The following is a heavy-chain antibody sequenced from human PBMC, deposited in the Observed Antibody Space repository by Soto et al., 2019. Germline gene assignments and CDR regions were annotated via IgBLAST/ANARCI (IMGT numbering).Heavy chain of an antibody. CDR1: GGSISSYY. D-gene: IGHD3-3*01. CDR2: IYYSGST. V-gene: IGHV4-59*01. Sequence: PSETLSLTCTVSGGSISSYYWSWIRQPPGKGLEWIGYIYYSGSTNYNPSLKSRVTISVDTSKNQFSLKLSPVTAADTAVYYCARDKKVVDFWSGPKGPYYYYYGMDVWGQGTTVTVSS. CDR3: ARDKKVVDFWSGPKGPYYYYYGMDV. J-gene: IGHJ6*02.